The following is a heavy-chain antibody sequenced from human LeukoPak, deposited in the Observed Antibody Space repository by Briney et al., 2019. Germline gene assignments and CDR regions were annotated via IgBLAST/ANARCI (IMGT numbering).Heavy chain of an antibody. CDR2: ISYDGSNK. V-gene: IGHV3-30*03. J-gene: IGHJ5*02. CDR1: GFTFSSYG. CDR3: ARALRHIVVVTADNWFDP. Sequence: PGGSLRLSCAASGFTFSSYGMHWVRQAPGKGLEWVAVISYDGSNKYYADSVKGRFTISRDNSKNTLYLQMNSLRAEDTAVYYCARALRHIVVVTADNWFDPWGQGTLVTVSS. D-gene: IGHD2-21*02.